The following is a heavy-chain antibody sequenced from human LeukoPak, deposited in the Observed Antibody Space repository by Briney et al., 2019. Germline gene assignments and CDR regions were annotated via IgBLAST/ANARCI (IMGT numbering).Heavy chain of an antibody. V-gene: IGHV1-2*02. CDR1: GYTFAAYY. CDR3: AIQPWGSGNNWYFDL. CDR2: ISPNSGGT. Sequence: ASVKVSCKASGYTFAAYYIHWVRQAPGQGLEWMGWISPNSGGTDYAQKFQGRVTMTRDTSISTAYVELSSLTSDDTAVYYCAIQPWGSGNNWYFDLWGRGTLVTVSS. D-gene: IGHD7-27*01. J-gene: IGHJ2*01.